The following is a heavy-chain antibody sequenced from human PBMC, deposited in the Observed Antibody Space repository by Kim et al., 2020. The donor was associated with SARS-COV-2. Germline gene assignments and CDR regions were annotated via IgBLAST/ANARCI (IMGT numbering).Heavy chain of an antibody. V-gene: IGHV4-34*01. CDR3: ARGRSDFWSGYYLRFDY. J-gene: IGHJ4*02. Sequence: LKSRVTISVDTSKNQFSLKLSSVTAADTAVYYCARGRSDFWSGYYLRFDYWGQGTLVTVSS. D-gene: IGHD3-3*01.